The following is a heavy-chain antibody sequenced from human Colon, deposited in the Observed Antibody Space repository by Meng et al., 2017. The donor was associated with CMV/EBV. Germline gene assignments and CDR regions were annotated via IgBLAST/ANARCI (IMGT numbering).Heavy chain of an antibody. J-gene: IGHJ4*02. V-gene: IGHV1-2*02. CDR3: GTFGGDFDY. Sequence: QVHLMQSGAEMREPGAPVNVSCKAAGCTFTGYLIHWVRQAPGQGLEWMGWINPYSGDTIYAQKFEVGVTMTRDASITTAYLELSSLKSDDTAVYYCGTFGGDFDYWGQGTLVPSPQ. CDR1: GCTFTGYL. D-gene: IGHD3-3*01. CDR2: INPYSGDT.